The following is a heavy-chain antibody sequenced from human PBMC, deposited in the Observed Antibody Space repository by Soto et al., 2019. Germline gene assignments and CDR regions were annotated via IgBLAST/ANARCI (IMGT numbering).Heavy chain of an antibody. CDR2: ISYDGSNK. J-gene: IGHJ4*02. CDR3: AKDAGDWALPDFDY. V-gene: IGHV3-30*18. CDR1: GFTFSSYG. D-gene: IGHD2-21*02. Sequence: QVQLVESGGGVVQPGRSLRLSCAASGFTFSSYGMHWVRQAPGKGLEWVAVISYDGSNKYYADSAKGRFTISRDNSKNTLYLQMNSLRAEDTAVYYCAKDAGDWALPDFDYWGQGTLVTVSS.